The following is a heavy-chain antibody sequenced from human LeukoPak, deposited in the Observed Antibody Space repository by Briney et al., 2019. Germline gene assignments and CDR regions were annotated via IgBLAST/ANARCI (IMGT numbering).Heavy chain of an antibody. J-gene: IGHJ5*02. CDR2: IYYSGST. V-gene: IGHV4-59*08. CDR1: GGSMSSHY. CDR3: ARHRYYDSNGSLNWLDP. D-gene: IGHD3-22*01. Sequence: SETLSLTCSVSGGSMSSHYWSWIRQPPGKGLEWIGYIYYSGSTNYNPSLRSRVTISLDTSKNQFSLNLSSVTAADTAVYYCARHRYYDSNGSLNWLDPWGEGTQVTVSS.